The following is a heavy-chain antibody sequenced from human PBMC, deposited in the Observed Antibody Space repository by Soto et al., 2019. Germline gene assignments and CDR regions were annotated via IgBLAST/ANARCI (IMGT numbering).Heavy chain of an antibody. CDR2: ISDYNGNT. J-gene: IGHJ6*02. D-gene: IGHD3-10*01. CDR1: GYTFINYG. Sequence: ASVKVSCKASGYTFINYGITWVRQAPGQGLEWMGWISDYNGNTYYGKKFQGRVTMTTDTSTRTAYMELKSLRSDDTAVYYCAREGYYSGSGTYSRPRYYGMDVWGQGTTVSVS. V-gene: IGHV1-18*01. CDR3: AREGYYSGSGTYSRPRYYGMDV.